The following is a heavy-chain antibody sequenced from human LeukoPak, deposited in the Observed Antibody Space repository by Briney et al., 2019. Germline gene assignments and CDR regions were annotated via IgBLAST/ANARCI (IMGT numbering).Heavy chain of an antibody. CDR2: ISSSSSSI. J-gene: IGHJ4*02. CDR3: ARVAPGYYYDSSGYYDYYFDY. CDR1: GFIFSSYS. Sequence: GGSLRLSCAASGFIFSSYSMNWVRQAPGKGLEWVSYISSSSSSIYYADCVKGRFTISRDNAKNSLYLQMNSLRAEDTAVYYCARVAPGYYYDSSGYYDYYFDYWGQGTLVTVSS. V-gene: IGHV3-48*01. D-gene: IGHD3-22*01.